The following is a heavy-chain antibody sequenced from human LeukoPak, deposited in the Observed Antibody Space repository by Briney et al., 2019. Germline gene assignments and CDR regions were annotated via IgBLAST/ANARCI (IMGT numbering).Heavy chain of an antibody. CDR3: ARGNLQSDYYYYGMDV. Sequence: SETLSLTCTVSGGSITSSNYYWGWIRQPPGKGLEWIGTIYYSRASHYTPSLKSRVTVSVDKSKNQFSLKLSSVTAADTAVYYCARGNLQSDYYYYGMDVWGQGTTVTVSS. V-gene: IGHV4-39*07. CDR2: IYYSRAS. J-gene: IGHJ6*02. D-gene: IGHD1-7*01. CDR1: GGSITSSNYY.